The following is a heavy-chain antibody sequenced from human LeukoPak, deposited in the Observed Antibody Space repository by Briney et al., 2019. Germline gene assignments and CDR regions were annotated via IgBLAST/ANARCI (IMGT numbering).Heavy chain of an antibody. J-gene: IGHJ4*02. Sequence: PSETLSLTCSVSGDSISTYHWNWIRKPPGKGLEWIAYMQSTGNSKYNPSLKSRATMSVDTFKNQVVLNLSSVTAADTPVYYCARDKRHSYGRYFAHWGQGMLVTVSS. D-gene: IGHD5-18*01. CDR1: GDSISTYH. CDR3: ARDKRHSYGRYFAH. CDR2: MQSTGNS. V-gene: IGHV4-59*01.